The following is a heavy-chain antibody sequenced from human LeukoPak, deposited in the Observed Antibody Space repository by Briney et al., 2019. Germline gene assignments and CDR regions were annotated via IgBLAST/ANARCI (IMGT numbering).Heavy chain of an antibody. V-gene: IGHV4-39*01. CDR1: GGSISSNKYY. D-gene: IGHD1-26*01. CDR2: IYYSGNT. Sequence: PSETLSLTCTVSGGSISSNKYYWGWIRQPPGKGLEWIGSIYYSGNTYYNPSLKSRVTISVDTSKNQFSLKLSSVTAADTAVFYCATPYSGGYHGLDIWGQGTMVTVSS. CDR3: ATPYSGGYHGLDI. J-gene: IGHJ3*02.